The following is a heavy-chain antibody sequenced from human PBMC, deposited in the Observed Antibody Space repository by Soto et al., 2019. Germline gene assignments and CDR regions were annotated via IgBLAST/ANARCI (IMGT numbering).Heavy chain of an antibody. CDR2: ISAYNGNT. V-gene: IGHV1-18*04. Sequence: ASVKVSCKASGYTFTSYGISWVRQAPGQGLEWMGWISAYNGNTNYAQKLQGRVTMTTDTSTSTAYMELRSLRSDDTAVYYCARFRLVDTAMVYYYYYGMDVWGQGTTVTSP. J-gene: IGHJ6*02. CDR3: ARFRLVDTAMVYYYYYGMDV. CDR1: GYTFTSYG. D-gene: IGHD5-18*01.